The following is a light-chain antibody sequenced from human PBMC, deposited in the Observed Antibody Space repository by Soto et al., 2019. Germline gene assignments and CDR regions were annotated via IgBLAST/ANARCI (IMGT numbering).Light chain of an antibody. V-gene: IGKV1-39*01. CDR1: QSISSY. CDR2: AAS. CDR3: LQDFNYPWT. Sequence: DIQMTQSPSSLSASVGDRVTITFRASQSISSYLNWYQQKPGKAPKLLIYAASSLQSGVPSRFSGSGSGTDFTLTISSLQPEDFATYFCLQDFNYPWTFGQGTKVDIK. J-gene: IGKJ1*01.